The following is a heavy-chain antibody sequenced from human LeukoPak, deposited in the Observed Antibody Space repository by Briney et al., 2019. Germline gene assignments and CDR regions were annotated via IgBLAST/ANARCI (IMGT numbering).Heavy chain of an antibody. V-gene: IGHV1-8*01. J-gene: IGHJ3*02. D-gene: IGHD2-2*03. Sequence: GASVKLTCKASGYTFSSYDINWMRQPTGQGLEWMGWMNPNSGNTGYAQKFQGRVTMTRNTTISTAYMELSSLRSEDTAVYYCARVLNPLDSDAFDIWGQGTMVTVSS. CDR1: GYTFSSYD. CDR3: ARVLNPLDSDAFDI. CDR2: MNPNSGNT.